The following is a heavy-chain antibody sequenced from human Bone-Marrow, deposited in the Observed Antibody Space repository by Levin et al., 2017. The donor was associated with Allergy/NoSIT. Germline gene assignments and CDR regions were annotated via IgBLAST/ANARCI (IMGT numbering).Heavy chain of an antibody. CDR2: IREDGGLK. J-gene: IGHJ3*01. V-gene: IGHV3-7*01. CDR1: GFTFSNYW. D-gene: IGHD3/OR15-3a*01. Sequence: LAGGSLRLSCAASGFTFSNYWMTWVRQSPGKGLEWVANIREDGGLKYYMDSVKGRFTISRDNTDNSLSLQMNSLTAEDTAVYFCARDFNPSQGPDLWFDAFDLWGQGTMVTVS. CDR3: ARDFNPSQGPDLWFDAFDL.